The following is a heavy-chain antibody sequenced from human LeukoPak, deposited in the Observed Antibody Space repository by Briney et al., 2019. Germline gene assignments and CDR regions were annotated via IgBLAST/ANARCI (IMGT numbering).Heavy chain of an antibody. Sequence: SETLSLTCTVSGGSISSGGYYWSWIRQPPGKGLEWIGEINHSGSTNYNPSLKSRVTISVDTSKNQFSLKLSSVTAADTAVYYCASGKGYCSGGSCYYSPRLDYWGQGTLVTVSS. CDR1: GGSISSGGYY. J-gene: IGHJ4*02. CDR2: INHSGST. CDR3: ASGKGYCSGGSCYYSPRLDY. V-gene: IGHV4-39*07. D-gene: IGHD2-15*01.